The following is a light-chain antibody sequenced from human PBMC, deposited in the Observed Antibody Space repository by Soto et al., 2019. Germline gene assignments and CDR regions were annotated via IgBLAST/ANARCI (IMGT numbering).Light chain of an antibody. CDR3: SSYS. J-gene: IGLJ1*01. CDR2: DVS. CDR1: SSDVGGYNY. Sequence: QSALTQPASVSGSPGQSITISCTGTSSDVGGYNYVSWYQQHQGKAPKLMIYDVSNRPSGVSNRFSGSKSGNTASLTISGLQAEDEADYYCSSYSFGTGTKLTVL. V-gene: IGLV2-14*01.